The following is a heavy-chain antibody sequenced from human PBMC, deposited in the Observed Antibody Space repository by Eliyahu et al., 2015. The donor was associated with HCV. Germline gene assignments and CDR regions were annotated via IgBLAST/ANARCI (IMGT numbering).Heavy chain of an antibody. V-gene: IGHV4-39*06. CDR1: GDSXHSYIHS. D-gene: IGHD2-8*01. CDR2: IDQVGRA. J-gene: IGHJ3*01. Sequence: RLQLQESGPGLVKPSETLSLTCTVSGDSXHSYIHSWGWVRQPPGKGLEWLGHIDQVGRAHYNPSLRGRLTISLDRSNNQFSLKLTSMSPADTAKYFCDADCTSLSCHGPADASHFWGQGTMVTVSS. CDR3: DADCTSLSCHGPADASHF.